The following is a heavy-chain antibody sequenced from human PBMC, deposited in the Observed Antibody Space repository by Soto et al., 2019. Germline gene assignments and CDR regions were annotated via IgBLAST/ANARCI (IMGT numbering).Heavy chain of an antibody. CDR1: GFTFSSYA. Sequence: PGGSLRLSCAASGFTFSSYAMHWVRQAPGKGLEWVAVISYDGSNKYYADSVKGRFTISRDNSKNTLYLQMNSLRAEDTAVYYCARDQYGSGYYYYGMDVWGQGTTVTVSS. CDR3: ARDQYGSGYYYYGMDV. D-gene: IGHD3-10*01. V-gene: IGHV3-30-3*01. J-gene: IGHJ6*02. CDR2: ISYDGSNK.